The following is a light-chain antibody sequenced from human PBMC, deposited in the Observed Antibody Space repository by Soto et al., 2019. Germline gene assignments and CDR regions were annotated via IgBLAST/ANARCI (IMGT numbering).Light chain of an antibody. CDR1: QRVSTY. V-gene: IGKV3-15*01. CDR3: QQYNDWPPRWT. J-gene: IGKJ1*01. CDR2: SAS. Sequence: EIGMTQSPATLSVSPGERATLSCRASQRVSTYSAWSQQKPGQAPRPLLYSASTRATGIPARFSGGGSGKEFPRTVSSLQSEDFAVYICQQYNDWPPRWTFGQGTKVEIK.